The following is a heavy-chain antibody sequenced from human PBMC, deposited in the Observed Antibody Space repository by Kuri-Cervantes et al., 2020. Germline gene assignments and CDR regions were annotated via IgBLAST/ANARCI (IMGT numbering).Heavy chain of an antibody. Sequence: GESLKISCAASAFIISDYWMHWVRQTPGKGLVWVSRINSGGGGTDYADSVKGRFTISRDNSKNTLYLEMNSLRVDDTAVYYCARGRSRGSSGYDWFDPWGQGTLVTVSS. J-gene: IGHJ5*02. CDR2: INSGGGGT. CDR1: AFIISDYW. D-gene: IGHD3-22*01. CDR3: ARGRSRGSSGYDWFDP. V-gene: IGHV3-74*01.